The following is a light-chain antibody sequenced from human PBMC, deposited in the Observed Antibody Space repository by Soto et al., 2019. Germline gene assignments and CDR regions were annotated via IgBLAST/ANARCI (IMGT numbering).Light chain of an antibody. Sequence: QSVLTQPASVSGSPGQSITISCAGTSSDIGGSNYVSWYQQHPGKAPKLMIYGVSNRPSGVSNRFSGSKSGNTASLTISGLQAEDEADYFCYSSRSSSSTFDVFGTGIKLTVL. V-gene: IGLV2-14*03. CDR3: YSSRSSSSTFDV. CDR2: GVS. CDR1: SSDIGGSNY. J-gene: IGLJ1*01.